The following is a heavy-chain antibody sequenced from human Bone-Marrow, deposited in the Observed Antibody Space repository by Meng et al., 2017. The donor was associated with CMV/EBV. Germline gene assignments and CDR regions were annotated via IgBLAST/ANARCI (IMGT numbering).Heavy chain of an antibody. Sequence: SVKVSCKASGGTFSSYAISWVRQAPGQGLEWMGGIIPILGIANYAQKFQGRVTITADKSTSTAYMELSSLRSEDTAVYYCARKKAAGTDLGWFDPWGQGTRVTVSS. CDR1: GGTFSSYA. V-gene: IGHV1-69*10. CDR3: ARKKAAGTDLGWFDP. D-gene: IGHD6-13*01. J-gene: IGHJ5*02. CDR2: IIPILGIA.